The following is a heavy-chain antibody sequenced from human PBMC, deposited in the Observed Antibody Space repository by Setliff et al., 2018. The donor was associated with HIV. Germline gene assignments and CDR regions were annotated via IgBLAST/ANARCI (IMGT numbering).Heavy chain of an antibody. Sequence: PGESLKISCRASGYTFTNYWIGWVRQMPGKGLEWIGVIYPGDSVTRYSPSFEGQVTISADRSISTAYLQWSSLRASDTAIYYCARQVGSYNAWGHYYSYMDVWGKGTTVTVSS. J-gene: IGHJ6*03. CDR2: IYPGDSVT. CDR3: ARQVGSYNAWGHYYSYMDV. CDR1: GYTFTNYW. D-gene: IGHD2-15*01. V-gene: IGHV5-51*01.